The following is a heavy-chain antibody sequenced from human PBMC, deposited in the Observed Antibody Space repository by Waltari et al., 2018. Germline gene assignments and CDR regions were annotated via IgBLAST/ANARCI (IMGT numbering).Heavy chain of an antibody. D-gene: IGHD1-26*01. Sequence: QVQLQESGPGLVKPSETLSLTCAVSDYSVSSGYYWGWIRQPPGKGLEWIGSIYHSGSTYYNPSLKSRVTISIDTSKNQFSLKLNSVTAADTAVYYCARDRGSYSRGMYYFDYWGQGTLVTVSS. CDR3: ARDRGSYSRGMYYFDY. V-gene: IGHV4-38-2*02. J-gene: IGHJ4*02. CDR1: DYSVSSGYY. CDR2: IYHSGST.